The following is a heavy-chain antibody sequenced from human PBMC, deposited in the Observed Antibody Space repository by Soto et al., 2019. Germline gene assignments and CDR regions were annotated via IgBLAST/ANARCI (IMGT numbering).Heavy chain of an antibody. CDR3: ARDPLYYDFWSGFIPDYYYYGMDV. CDR1: GFTFSSYA. V-gene: IGHV3-23*01. J-gene: IGHJ6*02. Sequence: GGSLRLSCAASGFTFSSYAMSWVRQAPGKGLEWVSAISGSGGSTSYADSVKGRFTISGDNAKNTLYLQMNSLRAEDTAVYYCARDPLYYDFWSGFIPDYYYYGMDVWGQGTTVTVSS. D-gene: IGHD3-3*01. CDR2: ISGSGGST.